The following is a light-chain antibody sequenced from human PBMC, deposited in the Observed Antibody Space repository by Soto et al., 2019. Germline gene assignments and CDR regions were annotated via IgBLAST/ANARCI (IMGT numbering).Light chain of an antibody. CDR2: DNN. Sequence: QSVLTQPPSVSAAPGQTVTISCSGSSSNIGNNYVSWYQQLPRTAPKLLICDNNKRPSGIPDRFSGSKSGTSATLGITGLQTGDEADYYCGTWDSSLSAVVFGGGTKLTVL. CDR3: GTWDSSLSAVV. CDR1: SSNIGNNY. J-gene: IGLJ2*01. V-gene: IGLV1-51*01.